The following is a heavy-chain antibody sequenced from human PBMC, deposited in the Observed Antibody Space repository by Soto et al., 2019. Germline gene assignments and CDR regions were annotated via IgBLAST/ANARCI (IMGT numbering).Heavy chain of an antibody. CDR1: GASVSTYS. D-gene: IGHD3-10*01. CDR2: ISSSGSTI. V-gene: IGHV3-48*03. Sequence: LSLTCSVTGASVSTYSWSWVRQAPGKGLEWVSYISSSGSTIYYADSVKGRFTISRDNAKNSLYLQMNSLRAEDTAVYYCARVGRSYYKYWGQGTLVTVSS. J-gene: IGHJ4*02. CDR3: ARVGRSYYKY.